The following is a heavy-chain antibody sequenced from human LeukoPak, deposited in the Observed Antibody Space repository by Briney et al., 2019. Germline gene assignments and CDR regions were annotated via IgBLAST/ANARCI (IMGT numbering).Heavy chain of an antibody. D-gene: IGHD4/OR15-4a*01. CDR1: SESFSGYF. CDR2: INYSGST. V-gene: IGHV4-34*01. Sequence: SETLSLTCAIYSESFSGYFWSWIRQPPGKGLEWIGEINYSGSTNYNPSLKSRVTISVDTSKNQFSLKLSSVTAADTAVYYCARHADYDSNWFDPWGQGTQVTVSS. CDR3: ARHADYDSNWFDP. J-gene: IGHJ5*02.